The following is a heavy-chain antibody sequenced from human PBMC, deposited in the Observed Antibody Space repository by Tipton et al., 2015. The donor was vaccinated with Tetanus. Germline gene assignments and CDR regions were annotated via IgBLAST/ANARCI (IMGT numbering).Heavy chain of an antibody. CDR3: ARGLGVDN. V-gene: IGHV3-53*01. D-gene: IGHD7-27*01. CDR1: GFTVSSYQ. Sequence: SLRLSCAASGFTVSSYQMTWVRQAPGKGLEWVSVIYSDGSTYYADSVKGRFTISRDNLKNTLSLQMNSLRAEDTAVYYCARGLGVDNWGQGTLVTVSS. J-gene: IGHJ4*02. CDR2: IYSDGST.